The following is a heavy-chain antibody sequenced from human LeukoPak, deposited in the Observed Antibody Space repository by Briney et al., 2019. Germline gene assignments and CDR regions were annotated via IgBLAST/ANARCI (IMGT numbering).Heavy chain of an antibody. CDR1: GFTFSSYA. D-gene: IGHD3-22*01. Sequence: GGSLRLSCAASGFTFSSYAMHWVRQAPGKGLEWVAVISYDGSNKYYADSVKGRFTISRDNSKNTLYLQMNSLRAEDTAVYYCARSRGDYYDSSGPDYWGQGTLVTVSS. V-gene: IGHV3-30-3*01. CDR2: ISYDGSNK. CDR3: ARSRGDYYDSSGPDY. J-gene: IGHJ4*02.